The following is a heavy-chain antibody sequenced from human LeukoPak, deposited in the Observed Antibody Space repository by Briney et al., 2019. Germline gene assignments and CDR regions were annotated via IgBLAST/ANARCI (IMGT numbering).Heavy chain of an antibody. J-gene: IGHJ3*02. CDR2: INHSGST. V-gene: IGHV4-34*01. CDR3: ARVCYYDSSGYYYVHAFDI. Sequence: SETLSLTCAVYGGSFSGYYWSWIRQPPGKGLEWIGEINHSGSTNYNPSLKSRVTISVDTSKNQFSLKLSSVTAADTAVYYCARVCYYDSSGYYYVHAFDIWGQGTMVTVSS. CDR1: GGSFSGYY. D-gene: IGHD3-22*01.